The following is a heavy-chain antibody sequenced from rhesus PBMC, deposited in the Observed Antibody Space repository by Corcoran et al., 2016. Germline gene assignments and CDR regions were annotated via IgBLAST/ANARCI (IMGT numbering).Heavy chain of an antibody. D-gene: IGHD6-25*01. V-gene: IGHV4-127*01. CDR2: ISGGSGRN. Sequence: QVQLQESGPGLVKPSETLSLTCAVSGYSIIRVYGCSFIRLPPGRGLEWIGYISGGSGRNKYNTVLKRRATNTKDGKNNQLFRKVRSGTAAETAVDYCARWRRQLEPDYWGQGVLVTVSS. J-gene: IGHJ4*01. CDR1: GYSIIRVYG. CDR3: ARWRRQLEPDY.